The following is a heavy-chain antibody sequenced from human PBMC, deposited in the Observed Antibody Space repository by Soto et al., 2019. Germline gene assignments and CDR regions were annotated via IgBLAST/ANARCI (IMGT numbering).Heavy chain of an antibody. V-gene: IGHV3-23*01. D-gene: IGHD2-8*01. J-gene: IGHJ6*02. CDR1: GFTFSSYA. CDR2: ISGSGGST. CDR3: AKQPGVNPEVYYYCYGMVD. Sequence: PGGSLRLSCAASGFTFSSYAMSWVRQAPGKGLEWVSAISGSGGSTYYADSVKGRFTISRDNSKNTLYLQMNSLRAEDTAVYYCAKQPGVNPEVYYYCYGMVDRGYGTPVTVSS.